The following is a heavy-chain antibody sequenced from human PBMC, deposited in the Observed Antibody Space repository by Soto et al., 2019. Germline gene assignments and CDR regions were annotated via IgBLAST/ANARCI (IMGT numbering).Heavy chain of an antibody. D-gene: IGHD6-13*01. Sequence: SQTLALPCAISGDSVSSNSSACNLIRQSPSRGLELLGRTYYRSKWYNDYAVSVKSRITINPDTSKNQFSLQLNSVTPEDTAVYYCARDRHSSSWYGVYYYYGMDVWGQGTTVTVSS. CDR1: GDSVSSNSSA. CDR2: TYYRSKWYN. V-gene: IGHV6-1*01. CDR3: ARDRHSSSWYGVYYYYGMDV. J-gene: IGHJ6*02.